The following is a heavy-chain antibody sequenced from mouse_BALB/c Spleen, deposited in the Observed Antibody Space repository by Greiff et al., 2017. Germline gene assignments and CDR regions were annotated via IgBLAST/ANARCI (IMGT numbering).Heavy chain of an antibody. J-gene: IGHJ4*01. CDR1: GYTFTSYW. V-gene: IGHV1-87*01. CDR3: ARRDYGNYEGAMDY. D-gene: IGHD2-1*01. Sequence: QVQLQQSGAELARPGASVKLSCKASGYTFTSYWMQWVKQRPGQGLEWIGAIYPGDGDTRYTQKFKGKATLTADKYSSTAYMQLSSLASEDSAVYYCARRDYGNYEGAMDYWGQGTSVTVSS. CDR2: IYPGDGDT.